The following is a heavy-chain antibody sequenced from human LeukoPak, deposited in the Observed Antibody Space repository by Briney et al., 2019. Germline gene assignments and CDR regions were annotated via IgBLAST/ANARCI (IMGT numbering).Heavy chain of an antibody. V-gene: IGHV1-2*04. J-gene: IGHJ4*02. CDR1: GYTFTGYY. CDR3: ARVPPYDSSGYRFDY. Sequence: ASVKVSCKASGYTFTGYYMHWVRQAPGQGLEWMGWINPNSGGTNYAQKFQGWVTMTRDTSISTAYMELSRLRSDDTAVYYCARVPPYDSSGYRFDYWGQGTLVTVSS. CDR2: INPNSGGT. D-gene: IGHD3-22*01.